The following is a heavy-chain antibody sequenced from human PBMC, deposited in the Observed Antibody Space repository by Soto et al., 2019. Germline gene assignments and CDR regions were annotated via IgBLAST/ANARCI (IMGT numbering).Heavy chain of an antibody. Sequence: VASVKVSCKASGFTFTSSAVQWVRQARGQRLEWIGWIVVGSGNTNYAQKFQERVTITRDMSTSTAYMELSSLRSEDTAVYYCARGRGYSGDDHYYYFDMDVWGQGTTVTVSS. V-gene: IGHV1-58*01. CDR1: GFTFTSSA. J-gene: IGHJ6*02. CDR3: ARGRGYSGDDHYYYFDMDV. D-gene: IGHD5-12*01. CDR2: IVVGSGNT.